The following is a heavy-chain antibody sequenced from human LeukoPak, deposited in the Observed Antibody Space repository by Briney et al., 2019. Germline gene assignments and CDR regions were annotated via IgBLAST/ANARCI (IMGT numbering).Heavy chain of an antibody. D-gene: IGHD6-19*01. CDR3: AREAVAGLDY. CDR2: IYYSGST. J-gene: IGHJ4*02. V-gene: IGHV4-59*12. CDR1: GGSITGFY. Sequence: SETLSLTCTVSGGSITGFYWSWIRQPPGKGLEWIGYIYYSGSTNYSPSLKSRVTISIDTSKNQFSLKLNSVTAADTAVYYCAREAVAGLDYWGQGTLVTVSS.